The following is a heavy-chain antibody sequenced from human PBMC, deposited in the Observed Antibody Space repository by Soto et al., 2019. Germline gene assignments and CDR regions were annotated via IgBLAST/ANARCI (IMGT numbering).Heavy chain of an antibody. CDR2: IYWDDDK. CDR3: AHSGWSESQYVADSFDY. V-gene: IGHV2-5*02. Sequence: QITLRESGPTLVKPTQTLTLTCTFSGFSLDSSAVGVGWIRQPPGKALEWLALIYWDDDKRYNPSLKSRLTLTKDTSKNQVVLTMTNMDPVDTATYYCAHSGWSESQYVADSFDYCGQGTMVTVSS. J-gene: IGHJ3*01. D-gene: IGHD3-3*01. CDR1: GFSLDSSAVG.